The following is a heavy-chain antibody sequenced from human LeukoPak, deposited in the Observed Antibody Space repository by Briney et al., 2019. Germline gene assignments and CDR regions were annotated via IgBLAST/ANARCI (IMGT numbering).Heavy chain of an antibody. Sequence: PSETLSLTCAVSGGSISSYFWTWIRQPAGKGLEWIGRISTSGSTNYNPSLKSRVSMSLDTSKNQLSLKLSSVTAADTAVYYCARDDLVGGWNNWFDPWGQGTLVTVSS. CDR2: ISTSGST. CDR3: ARDDLVGGWNNWFDP. CDR1: GGSISSYF. V-gene: IGHV4-4*07. J-gene: IGHJ5*02. D-gene: IGHD2-8*02.